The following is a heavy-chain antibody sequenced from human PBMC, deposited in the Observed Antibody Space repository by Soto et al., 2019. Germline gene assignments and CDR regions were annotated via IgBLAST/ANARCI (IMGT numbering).Heavy chain of an antibody. CDR2: IYYSGST. CDR1: GGSISSYY. D-gene: IGHD2-2*01. V-gene: IGHV4-59*01. Sequence: SETLSLTCTVSGGSISSYYWSWIRQPPGKGLEWIGYIYYSGSTNYNPSLKSRVTISVDTSKNQFSLKLSSVTAADTAVCYCVRWEDRLPMPPGYCGQGSLVTVSS. J-gene: IGHJ1*01. CDR3: VRWEDRLPMPPGY.